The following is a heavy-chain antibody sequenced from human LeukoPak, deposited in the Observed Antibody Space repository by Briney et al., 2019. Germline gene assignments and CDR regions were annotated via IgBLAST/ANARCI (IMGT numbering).Heavy chain of an antibody. J-gene: IGHJ4*02. CDR1: GGSISSYY. CDR2: IYYSGST. CDR3: ARHLRSGAVDY. V-gene: IGHV4-59*08. D-gene: IGHD4-17*01. Sequence: SETLSLTCTVSGGSISSYYWSWIRQPPGKGLEWIGYIYYSGSTNYNPSLKSRVTISVDTSKNQFSLKLSSMTASDTAVYYCARHLRSGAVDYWGQGTLVTVSS.